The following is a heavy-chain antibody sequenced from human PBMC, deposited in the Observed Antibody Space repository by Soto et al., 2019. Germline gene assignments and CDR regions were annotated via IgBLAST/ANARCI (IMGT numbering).Heavy chain of an antibody. J-gene: IGHJ6*02. CDR2: INHSGST. D-gene: IGHD6-6*01. Sequence: SETLSLTCAVYGGSFSGYYWSWIRQPPGRGLERIGEINHSGSTNYNPSLKSRVTISVDTSMNQFSLKLSSVTAADTAVYYCRGSSFYYYYYYGMDVWGQGTTVTVSS. V-gene: IGHV4-34*01. CDR3: RGSSFYYYYYYGMDV. CDR1: GGSFSGYY.